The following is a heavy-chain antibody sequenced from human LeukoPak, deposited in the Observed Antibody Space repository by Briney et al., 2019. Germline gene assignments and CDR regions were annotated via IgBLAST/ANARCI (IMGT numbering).Heavy chain of an antibody. D-gene: IGHD3-10*01. V-gene: IGHV4-4*07. Sequence: SETLSLTCTVSGGSISSYYWSWIRQPAGKGLEWIGRIYTSGSTNYNPSLKSRVTMSVDTSKNQFSLRLSSVTAADTAVYYCARSMVRGPNYDYWGQGTLVTVSS. CDR2: IYTSGST. CDR1: GGSISSYY. J-gene: IGHJ4*02. CDR3: ARSMVRGPNYDY.